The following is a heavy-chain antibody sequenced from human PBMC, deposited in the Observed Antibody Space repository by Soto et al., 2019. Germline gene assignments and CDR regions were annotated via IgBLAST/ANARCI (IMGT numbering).Heavy chain of an antibody. D-gene: IGHD2-21*02. V-gene: IGHV1-18*01. CDR3: ARDPSVFCGGDCLYFQH. CDR2: ISAYNGNT. CDR1: GYTFTSYG. J-gene: IGHJ1*01. Sequence: QVQLVQSGAEVKEPGASVKVSCKASGYTFTSYGISWVRQAPGQGLEWMGWISAYNGNTNYAQKLQGRVTMTTDTSTSTAYMELRSLRSDDTAVYYCARDPSVFCGGDCLYFQHWGQGTLVTVSS.